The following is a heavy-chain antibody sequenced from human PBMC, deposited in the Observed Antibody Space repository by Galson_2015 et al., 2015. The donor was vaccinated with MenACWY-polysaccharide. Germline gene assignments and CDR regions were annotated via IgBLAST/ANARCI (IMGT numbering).Heavy chain of an antibody. J-gene: IGHJ4*02. D-gene: IGHD2-15*01. V-gene: IGHV1-18*04. CDR2: INTYNGNT. CDR1: GYTFNNYA. Sequence: SVKVSCKASGYTFNNYAINWVRQAPGQGLEWTGWINTYNGNTNYAQKVHGRVTVTADSNTAYMELQSLRSDDTAVYYCARDAGGTEDYWGQGTLVTVSS. CDR3: ARDAGGTEDY.